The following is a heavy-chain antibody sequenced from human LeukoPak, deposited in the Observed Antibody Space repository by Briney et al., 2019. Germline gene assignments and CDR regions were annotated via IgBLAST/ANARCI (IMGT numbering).Heavy chain of an antibody. V-gene: IGHV3-15*01. CDR2: IKNKGDGGTT. CDR3: TTDAGYDSRWYNW. CDR1: GFIFSTYW. J-gene: IGHJ4*02. D-gene: IGHD6-13*01. Sequence: GGSLRLSCAASGFIFSTYWMTWVRQAPGKGLEWVGRIKNKGDGGTTDYGAPVKGRFTISRDDSKNTLFLQMNSLKTEDTAVYYCTTDAGYDSRWYNWWGQGTLVTVSS.